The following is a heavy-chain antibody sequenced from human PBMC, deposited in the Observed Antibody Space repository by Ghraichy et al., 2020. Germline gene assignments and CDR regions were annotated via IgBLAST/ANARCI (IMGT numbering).Heavy chain of an antibody. V-gene: IGHV3-30-3*01. Sequence: GGSLRLSCAASGFTFSSYAMHWVRQAPGKGLEWLAVVSYDGNNKYYADPVKGRFTISRDNSKNTLYLQMNSLKPEDTAVYYCARDREVVDGYRFYFDYWGQGTLVTVSS. CDR3: ARDREVVDGYRFYFDY. D-gene: IGHD5-24*01. CDR1: GFTFSSYA. J-gene: IGHJ4*02. CDR2: VSYDGNNK.